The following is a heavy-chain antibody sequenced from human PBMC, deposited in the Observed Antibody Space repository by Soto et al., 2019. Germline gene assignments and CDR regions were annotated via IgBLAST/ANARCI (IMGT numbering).Heavy chain of an antibody. CDR2: IWYDGTNK. CDR3: ARTHDIAPYYFDY. D-gene: IGHD3-9*01. J-gene: IGHJ4*02. Sequence: QVQLVESGGGVVQPGRSLRLSCAASGFTFSSYGMHWVRQAPGKGLEWVAVIWYDGTNKYYADSVKGRFTISRDNSKNPLYLQMNSLRAEDTAVYYCARTHDIAPYYFDYWGQGSLVTVSS. CDR1: GFTFSSYG. V-gene: IGHV3-33*01.